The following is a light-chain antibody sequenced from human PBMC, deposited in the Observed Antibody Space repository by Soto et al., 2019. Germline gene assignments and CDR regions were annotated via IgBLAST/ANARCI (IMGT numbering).Light chain of an antibody. CDR3: QQLHSYPFT. J-gene: IGKJ5*01. V-gene: IGKV1-9*01. Sequence: IQLTQSRPSLSASVGARFTITCRASQGVSSSLAWYHQQPGKAPKLMIYAATTLQSGVPSRFSGSLYGTDFNLTINSLQPEDFATYYCQQLHSYPFTFGQGTRLEIK. CDR1: QGVSSS. CDR2: AAT.